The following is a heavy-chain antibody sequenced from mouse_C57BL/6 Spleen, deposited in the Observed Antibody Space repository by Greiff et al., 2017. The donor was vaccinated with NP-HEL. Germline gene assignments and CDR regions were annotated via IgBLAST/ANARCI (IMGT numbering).Heavy chain of an antibody. CDR1: GFNIKDDY. V-gene: IGHV14-4*01. CDR3: TPSTMITRFAY. J-gene: IGHJ3*01. CDR2: IDPENGDT. Sequence: EVQLQQSGAELVRPGASVKLSCTASGFNIKDDYMHWVKQRPEQGLEWIGWIDPENGDTEYASKFQGKATITADTSSNTAYLQLSSLTSEDTAVYYCTPSTMITRFAYWGQGTLVTVSA. D-gene: IGHD2-4*01.